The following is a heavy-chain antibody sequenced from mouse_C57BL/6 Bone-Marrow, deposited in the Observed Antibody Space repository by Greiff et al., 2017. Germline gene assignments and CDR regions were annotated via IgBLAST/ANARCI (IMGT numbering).Heavy chain of an antibody. V-gene: IGHV1-81*01. J-gene: IGHJ3*01. D-gene: IGHD1-1*01. Sequence: QVQLQQSGAELARPGASVKLSCKASGYTFTSYGISWVKQRTGQGLEWIGEIYPRSGNTYYNEKFKGKATLTADKSSSTAYMELRSLTSEDSAVYFCARRYGSSLAWFAYWGQGTLVTVSA. CDR2: IYPRSGNT. CDR1: GYTFTSYG. CDR3: ARRYGSSLAWFAY.